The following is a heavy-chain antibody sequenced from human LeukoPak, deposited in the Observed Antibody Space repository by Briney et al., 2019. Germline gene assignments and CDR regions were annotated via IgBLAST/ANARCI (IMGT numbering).Heavy chain of an antibody. Sequence: GGSLRLSCAASGFTFNSYWVHWVRQAPGKGLVWVSRINSDGSSTSYADSVKGRFTISRDNAKNTLFLQMNSLRAEDTAVYFCARGHLDFVYWGQGTLVTVSS. CDR1: GFTFNSYW. CDR3: ARGHLDFVY. CDR2: INSDGSST. V-gene: IGHV3-74*01. J-gene: IGHJ4*02.